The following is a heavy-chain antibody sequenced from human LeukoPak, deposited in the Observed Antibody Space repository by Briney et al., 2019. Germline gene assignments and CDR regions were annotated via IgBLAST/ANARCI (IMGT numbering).Heavy chain of an antibody. Sequence: GGPLTLPCTGSGFTFRDYWMTWARQAPGEGLEGVANLRPDGSDKHYVDSVKGRFTISRDNAKKLVYLQMNSLRAEDTAVYYCARQRGSGCLDYWGQGTLVTVSS. CDR1: GFTFRDYW. J-gene: IGHJ4*02. CDR3: ARQRGSGCLDY. CDR2: LRPDGSDK. V-gene: IGHV3-7*02. D-gene: IGHD6-19*01.